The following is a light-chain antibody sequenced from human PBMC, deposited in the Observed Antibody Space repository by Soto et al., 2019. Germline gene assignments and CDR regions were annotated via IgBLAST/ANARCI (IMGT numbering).Light chain of an antibody. CDR3: QQLNSYPIT. Sequence: EIQMTQSPATVSASVGDIGTVTFQASQSVSGWLAWYQQKPGEAPKLLIYDASALPRGVPSRISGSGSGTEFTLTISSLQPDDFATYYCQQLNSYPITFGQGTRLEI. CDR1: QSVSGW. J-gene: IGKJ5*01. CDR2: DAS. V-gene: IGKV1-5*01.